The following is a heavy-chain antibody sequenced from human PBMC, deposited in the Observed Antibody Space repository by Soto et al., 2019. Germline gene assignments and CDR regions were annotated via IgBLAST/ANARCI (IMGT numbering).Heavy chain of an antibody. CDR3: ARVEGYCSSTTCYFGAFDI. Sequence: EVQLVESGGGLVQPGGSLRLSCAASGFTFSNYAMDWVRQAPGKGLEYVSTISSNGDTTYYANSVKGRFTISRDNSKNTLYLQMGSLRAEDMAVYYCARVEGYCSSTTCYFGAFDIWGQGTLVTVSS. J-gene: IGHJ3*02. CDR1: GFTFSNYA. CDR2: ISSNGDTT. V-gene: IGHV3-64*01. D-gene: IGHD2-2*01.